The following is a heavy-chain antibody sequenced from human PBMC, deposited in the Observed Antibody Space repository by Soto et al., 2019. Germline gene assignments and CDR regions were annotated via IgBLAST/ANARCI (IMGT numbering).Heavy chain of an antibody. V-gene: IGHV1-18*01. CDR1: GYTFTSYG. Sequence: QVQLVQSGAEVKKPGASVKVSCKASGYTFTSYGISWVRQAPGQGLEWMGWISAYNGNTKYVQKLQGRVTMTTDTSTSTAYMELRGLRSDDTAVYCCVRDRAAGMIDYWGQGTLATFSS. J-gene: IGHJ4*02. D-gene: IGHD6-13*01. CDR3: VRDRAAGMIDY. CDR2: ISAYNGNT.